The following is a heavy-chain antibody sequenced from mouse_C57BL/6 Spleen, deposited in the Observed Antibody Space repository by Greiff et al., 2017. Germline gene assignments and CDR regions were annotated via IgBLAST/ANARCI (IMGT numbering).Heavy chain of an antibody. CDR2: INPSTGGT. CDR3: ASPRDFAY. J-gene: IGHJ3*01. Sequence: EVKLMESGPELVKPGASVKISCKASGYSFTGYYMNWVKQSPEKSLEWIGEINPSTGGTTYNQKFKAKATLTVDKSSSTAYMQLKSLTSEDSAVYYCASPRDFAYWGQGTLVTVSA. V-gene: IGHV1-42*01. D-gene: IGHD3-3*01. CDR1: GYSFTGYY.